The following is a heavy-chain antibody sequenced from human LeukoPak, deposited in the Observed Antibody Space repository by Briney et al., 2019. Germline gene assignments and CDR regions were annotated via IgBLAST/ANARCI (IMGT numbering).Heavy chain of an antibody. CDR3: ATDLGVAMYEY. CDR1: GFIFTTYA. Sequence: GGSLRIFCAASGFIFTTYAWGWVRQAPGKGLEWVATIDHSGRNTHYVDAVTGRFTISRDDSKSTVFLHMNSLRADDAAIYYCATDLGVAMYEYWGQGTVVTVSS. CDR2: IDHSGRNT. V-gene: IGHV3-23*01. D-gene: IGHD3-3*01. J-gene: IGHJ4*02.